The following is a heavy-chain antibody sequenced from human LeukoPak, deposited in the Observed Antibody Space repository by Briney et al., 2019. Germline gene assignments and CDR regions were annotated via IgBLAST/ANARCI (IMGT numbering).Heavy chain of an antibody. CDR3: ASSSGYYLFDY. V-gene: IGHV4-61*02. J-gene: IGHJ4*02. D-gene: IGHD3-22*01. CDR2: IYTSGST. Sequence: SSETLSLTCTVSGGSISSGSYSRSWIRQPAGKGLEWIGRIYTSGSTNYNPSLKSRVTISVDTSKNQFSLKLSSVTAADTAVYYCASSSGYYLFDYWGQGTLVTVSS. CDR1: GGSISSGSYS.